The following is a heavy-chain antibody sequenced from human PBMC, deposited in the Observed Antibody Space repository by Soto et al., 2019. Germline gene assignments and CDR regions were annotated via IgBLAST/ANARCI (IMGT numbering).Heavy chain of an antibody. Sequence: PSETLPLTSPAPGATVSTGLYYWPFIRQHPARGLDWIGSIDNSGSTYYNPALTGRVYISVDTSKNQFSLNLQSLTAADTAFYYCAGAVRDFYVRRYRTSYLDQWGPGLLVT. J-gene: IGHJ4*02. CDR2: IDNSGST. V-gene: IGHV4-31*03. D-gene: IGHD3-10*02. CDR3: AGAVRDFYVRRYRTSYLDQ. CDR1: GATVSTGLYY.